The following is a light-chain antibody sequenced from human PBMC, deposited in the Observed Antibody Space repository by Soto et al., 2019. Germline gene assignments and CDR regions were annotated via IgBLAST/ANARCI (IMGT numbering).Light chain of an antibody. CDR3: QQYNNYSYT. CDR2: KAS. Sequence: DIQMTQSPSTLSAFVGDRVTITCRASQSIGNWLAWYQQKPGKAPKLVLYKASNLKSGVPSRFSGSGSGTEFTLTISSLQSDDFATYYCQQYNNYSYTFGQGTKLEIK. J-gene: IGKJ2*01. V-gene: IGKV1-5*03. CDR1: QSIGNW.